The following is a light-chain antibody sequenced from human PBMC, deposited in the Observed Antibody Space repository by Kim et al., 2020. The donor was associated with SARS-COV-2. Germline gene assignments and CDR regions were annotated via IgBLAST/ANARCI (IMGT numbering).Light chain of an antibody. J-gene: IGKJ4*01. V-gene: IGKV3-15*01. CDR2: HAS. CDR1: QSIGSD. CDR3: QQYNNWPPIT. Sequence: EIVMTQSPATLSVSPGERATLSCRASQSIGSDLAWYQQKPGQAPRLLIYHASTRATGVPARFSGSGFGTEFSLSISSLQSEDFAVYHCQQYNNWPPITFGGGTKVEIK.